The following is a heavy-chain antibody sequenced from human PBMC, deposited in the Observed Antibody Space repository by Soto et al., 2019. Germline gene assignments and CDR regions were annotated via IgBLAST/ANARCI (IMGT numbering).Heavy chain of an antibody. D-gene: IGHD6-19*01. CDR3: ARTRGRGQWRDFYFDF. Sequence: PSETLSLTCTVSGGPIAPFYWTWIRQSPGKGLESIGYVYYNGSTNYNPALKGRVTTSLDTSKSQFSLRLSSVTAADTAVYYCARTRGRGQWRDFYFDFWGQGSLVTVSS. CDR2: VYYNGST. CDR1: GGPIAPFY. J-gene: IGHJ4*02. V-gene: IGHV4-59*12.